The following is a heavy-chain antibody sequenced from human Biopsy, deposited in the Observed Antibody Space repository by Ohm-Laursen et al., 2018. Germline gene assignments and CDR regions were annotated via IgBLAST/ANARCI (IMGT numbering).Heavy chain of an antibody. V-gene: IGHV1-69*06. Sequence: SSVKVSCKAPEGTFSNYGVNWVRQAPGQGLERLGGNIPILGTGNYAHQFQDRVTVVADTSTSTATMELRSLRSDDTAVYYCATKLTGYFHRWGQGTLVIVSS. J-gene: IGHJ1*01. CDR3: ATKLTGYFHR. D-gene: IGHD3-9*01. CDR2: NIPILGTG. CDR1: EGTFSNYG.